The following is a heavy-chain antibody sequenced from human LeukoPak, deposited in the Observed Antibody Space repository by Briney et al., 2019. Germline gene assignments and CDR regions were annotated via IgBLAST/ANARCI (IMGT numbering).Heavy chain of an antibody. Sequence: GGSLRLSCAASGFTFSSYGMHWVRQAPGKGLEWLAVIWYDGSNKYYADSVKGRFTISRDNSKNTLYLQMNSLRAEDTAVYYCATSGGDFWSGYYSYGMDVWGQGTTVTVSS. CDR2: IWYDGSNK. V-gene: IGHV3-33*01. CDR3: ATSGGDFWSGYYSYGMDV. D-gene: IGHD3-3*01. J-gene: IGHJ6*02. CDR1: GFTFSSYG.